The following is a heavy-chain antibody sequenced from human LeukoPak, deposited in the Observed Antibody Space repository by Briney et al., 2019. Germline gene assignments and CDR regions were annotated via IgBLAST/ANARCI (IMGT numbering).Heavy chain of an antibody. CDR1: GGSISSYY. J-gene: IGHJ4*02. V-gene: IGHV4-59*01. Sequence: PSETLSLTCTVSGGSISSYYWSWIRQPPGKGLEWLGYIYYSGSTNYNPPLKSRVTISVDTSKNQYSLKLSAVTAADTAMYYCARVSGYDWESFYDYWGQGSLVTVSS. D-gene: IGHD5-12*01. CDR3: ARVSGYDWESFYDY. CDR2: IYYSGST.